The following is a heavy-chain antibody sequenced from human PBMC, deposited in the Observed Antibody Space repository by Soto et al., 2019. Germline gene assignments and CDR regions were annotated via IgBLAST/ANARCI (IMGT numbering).Heavy chain of an antibody. V-gene: IGHV1-69*06. CDR1: GGTFSSYA. J-gene: IGHJ4*01. Sequence: SVKRSCKASGGTFSSYAISWVRQAPGQGLEWMGGIIPIFGTANYAQKFQGRVTITADKSTSTAYMELRSLRSEDTAVYYCASLVGCDGDGYNFLDLWGQGTLVIVYS. CDR2: IIPIFGTA. CDR3: ASLVGCDGDGYNFLDL. D-gene: IGHD5-12*01.